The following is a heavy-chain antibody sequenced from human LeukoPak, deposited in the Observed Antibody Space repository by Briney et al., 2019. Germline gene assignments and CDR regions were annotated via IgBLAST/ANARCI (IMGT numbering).Heavy chain of an antibody. CDR2: IYPGDSDT. CDR1: GYSFTTYW. V-gene: IGHV5-51*01. D-gene: IGHD6-19*01. J-gene: IGHJ4*02. Sequence: GESLKISCKGPGYSFTTYWIGWVRQMPGKGLEWMGIIYPGDSDTRYSPSFQGQVTISADKSISTAYLQWSSLKAPDTAIYYCARRGSGWTVDYWGQGTLVTVSS. CDR3: ARRGSGWTVDY.